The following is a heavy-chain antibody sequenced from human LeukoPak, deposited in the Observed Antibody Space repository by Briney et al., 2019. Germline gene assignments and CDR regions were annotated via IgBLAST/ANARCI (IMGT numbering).Heavy chain of an antibody. CDR2: IYYSGST. CDR1: GGSISSYY. J-gene: IGHJ6*02. V-gene: IGHV4-39*07. Sequence: PSETLSLTCTVSGGSISSYYWGWIRQPPGKGLEWIGSIYYSGSTYYNPSLKSRVTISVDTSKNQFSLKLSSVTAADTAVYYCMSGSYQPPKGYYYGMDVWGQGTTVTVSS. D-gene: IGHD1-26*01. CDR3: MSGSYQPPKGYYYGMDV.